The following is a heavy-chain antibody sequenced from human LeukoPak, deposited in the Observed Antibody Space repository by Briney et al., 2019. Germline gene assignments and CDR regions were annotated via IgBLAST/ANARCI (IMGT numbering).Heavy chain of an antibody. CDR3: AKVGSSGWGNYYYYGMDV. CDR2: ISGSGGST. J-gene: IGHJ6*02. V-gene: IGHV3-23*01. D-gene: IGHD6-19*01. Sequence: GGSLRLSCAASGFTFSSYAMSWVRQAPGKGLEWVSAISGSGGSTYYADSVKGRFTISRDNSKNTLYLQTNSLRAEDTAVYYCAKVGSSGWGNYYYYGMDVWGQGTTVTVSS. CDR1: GFTFSSYA.